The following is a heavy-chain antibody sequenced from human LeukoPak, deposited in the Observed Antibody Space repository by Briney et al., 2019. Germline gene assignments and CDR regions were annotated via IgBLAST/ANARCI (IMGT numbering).Heavy chain of an antibody. D-gene: IGHD3-3*01. V-gene: IGHV3-21*01. J-gene: IGHJ6*02. CDR3: ARDKEREGTYYDFWSGTSYYYYGMDV. CDR1: GFTFSSYS. Sequence: GGSLRLSCAVSGFTFSSYSMNWVRQAPGKGLEWVSSISSSSSYIYYADSVKGRFTISRDNAKNSLFLQMNSLRAEDTAVYYCARDKEREGTYYDFWSGTSYYYYGMDVWGQGTTVTVSS. CDR2: ISSSSSYI.